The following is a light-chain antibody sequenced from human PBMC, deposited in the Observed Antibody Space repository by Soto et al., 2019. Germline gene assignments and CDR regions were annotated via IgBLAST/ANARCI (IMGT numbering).Light chain of an antibody. J-gene: IGKJ1*01. Sequence: EIVLTQSPATLSLSPGERATRSCRASQSVSSYLAWYQQKPGQAPRLLIYDASNRATGIPARFSGSGSGTDFTLTISSLEPEDFAVYYCQQRSNWCTFGQGTKVEIK. CDR2: DAS. V-gene: IGKV3-11*01. CDR3: QQRSNWCT. CDR1: QSVSSY.